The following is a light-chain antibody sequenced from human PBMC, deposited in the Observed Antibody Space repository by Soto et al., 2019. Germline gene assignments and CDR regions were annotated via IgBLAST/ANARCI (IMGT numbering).Light chain of an antibody. Sequence: DIQMTQSPSTLSASVGDTVTVTFRASQSISTWLACYQQKPGKAPKLLIYDASSLESGVPQRFSGSGSGTEFTLTISSLQTDDFSTYYCQQYHSYWTFGQGTKVDI. CDR2: DAS. CDR1: QSISTW. CDR3: QQYHSYWT. J-gene: IGKJ1*01. V-gene: IGKV1-5*01.